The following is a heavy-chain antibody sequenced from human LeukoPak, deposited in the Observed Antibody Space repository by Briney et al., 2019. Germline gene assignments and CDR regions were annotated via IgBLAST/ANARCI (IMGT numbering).Heavy chain of an antibody. CDR3: ARGEYSSGWYFDY. V-gene: IGHV4-61*02. CDR2: IYTSGST. J-gene: IGHJ4*02. CDR1: GGSISSGSYY. D-gene: IGHD6-19*01. Sequence: SQTLSLTCTVSGGSISSGSYYWSWIRQPAGKGLEWIGRIYTSGSTNYNPSLKSRVTISVDTSKNQFSLKLSSVTAADTAVYYCARGEYSSGWYFDYWGQGTLVTVSS.